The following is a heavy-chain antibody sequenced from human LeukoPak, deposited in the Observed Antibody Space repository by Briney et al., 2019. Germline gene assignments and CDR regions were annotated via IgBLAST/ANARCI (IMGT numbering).Heavy chain of an antibody. V-gene: IGHV3-30*18. D-gene: IGHD4-17*01. CDR2: ISYDGSNK. J-gene: IGHJ4*02. CDR1: GFTFSSYA. CDR3: AKLTPAYGDYSFDY. Sequence: GGSLRLSCAASGFTFSSYAMHWVRQAAGKGLEWVAVISYDGSNKYYADSVKGRFTISRDNSKNTLYLQMNSLRAEDTAVYYCAKLTPAYGDYSFDYWGQGTLVTVSS.